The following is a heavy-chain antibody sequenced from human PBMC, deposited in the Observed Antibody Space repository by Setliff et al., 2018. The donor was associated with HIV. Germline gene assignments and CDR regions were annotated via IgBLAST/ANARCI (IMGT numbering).Heavy chain of an antibody. CDR2: IKYDGSEK. Sequence: PGGSLRLSCAASGFTFSGYWMHWVRQAPGKGLEWVANIKYDGSEKYYVGSEKGRFTISRDNSKNTLYLQMNSLRAEDTAVYYCAKTLPTLYPPHDYYFAMDVWGQGTTVTVSS. CDR3: AKTLPTLYPPHDYYFAMDV. J-gene: IGHJ6*02. D-gene: IGHD2-15*01. CDR1: GFTFSGYW. V-gene: IGHV3-7*03.